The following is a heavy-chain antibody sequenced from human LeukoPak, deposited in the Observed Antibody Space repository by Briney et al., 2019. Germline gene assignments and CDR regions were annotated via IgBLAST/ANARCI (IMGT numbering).Heavy chain of an antibody. CDR2: INPSGGST. J-gene: IGHJ3*02. CDR3: ARGQAAAGTEDDAFDI. V-gene: IGHV1-46*01. D-gene: IGHD6-13*01. Sequence: ASVKVSCKASGYTFTSYYMHWVRQAPGQGLEWMGIINPSGGSTSYAQKFQGRVTMTRDTSTSTVYMELSSLRSEDTAVYYCARGQAAAGTEDDAFDIWGQGTMVTVSS. CDR1: GYTFTSYY.